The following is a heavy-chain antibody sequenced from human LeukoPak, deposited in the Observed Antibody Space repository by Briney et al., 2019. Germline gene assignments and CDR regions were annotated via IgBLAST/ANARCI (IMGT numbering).Heavy chain of an antibody. V-gene: IGHV3-23*01. CDR2: FSATDGSA. CDR3: ANARVAAACTSAFDV. J-gene: IGHJ3*01. CDR1: GITVSNYG. D-gene: IGHD6-13*01. Sequence: PGGSLRLSCAASGITVSNYGMTWVRQAPGNGLEWVSAFSATDGSAQYADSVRGRLSISRDNSKNRLYLQMNSLGDEDTAVYFCANARVAAACTSAFDVWGQGAMVTVSS.